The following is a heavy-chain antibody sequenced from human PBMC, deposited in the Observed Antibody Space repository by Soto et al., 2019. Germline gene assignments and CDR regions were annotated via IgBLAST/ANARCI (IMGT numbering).Heavy chain of an antibody. J-gene: IGHJ6*02. CDR2: IYYSGST. CDR1: GGSISSSSYY. CDR3: APLSVSLSGPYGIHV. V-gene: IGHV4-39*01. Sequence: SETLSLTCTVSGGSISSSSYYWGWIRQPPGKGLEWIGSIYYSGSTYYNPSLKSRVTISVDMSKNQFSVRLNSVTASDTAVYYCAPLSVSLSGPYGIHVWGQGTTVTVSS. D-gene: IGHD2-15*01.